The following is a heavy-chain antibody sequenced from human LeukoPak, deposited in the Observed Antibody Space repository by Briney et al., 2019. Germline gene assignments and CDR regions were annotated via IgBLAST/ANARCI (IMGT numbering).Heavy chain of an antibody. CDR2: INPNSGGT. V-gene: IGHV1-2*06. CDR3: ARDLDYYDSSGYYPGCFQH. Sequence: ASVKVSCKASGYTSTGYYMHWVRQAPGQGLEWMGRINPNSGGTNYAQKFQGRVTMTRDTSISTAYMELSRLRSDDTAVYYCARDLDYYDSSGYYPGCFQHWGQGTLVTVSS. CDR1: GYTSTGYY. J-gene: IGHJ1*01. D-gene: IGHD3-22*01.